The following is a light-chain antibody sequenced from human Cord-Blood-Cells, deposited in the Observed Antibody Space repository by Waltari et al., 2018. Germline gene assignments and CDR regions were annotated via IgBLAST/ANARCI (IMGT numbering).Light chain of an antibody. CDR2: DAS. CDR1: QSISSW. V-gene: IGKV1-5*01. J-gene: IGKJ1*01. Sequence: LSASVGDRVTITCRASQSISSWLAWYQQKPGKAPKLLIYDASSLESGVPSRFSGSGSGTEFTLTISSLQPDDFATYYCQQYNSYSWTFGQGTKVEIK. CDR3: QQYNSYSWT.